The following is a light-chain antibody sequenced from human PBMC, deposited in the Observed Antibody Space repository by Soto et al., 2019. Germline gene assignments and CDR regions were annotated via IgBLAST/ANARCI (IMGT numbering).Light chain of an antibody. CDR1: QTISSW. Sequence: DIHMTQSPPTLSAFLGDRVTINCRASQTISSWLAWYQQKPGKAPKLLIYKASSLESGVPSRFSGSGSGTEFTLTISSLQPDDFATYYCQQYNSYSWTFGQGTKVDIK. J-gene: IGKJ1*01. CDR2: KAS. V-gene: IGKV1-5*03. CDR3: QQYNSYSWT.